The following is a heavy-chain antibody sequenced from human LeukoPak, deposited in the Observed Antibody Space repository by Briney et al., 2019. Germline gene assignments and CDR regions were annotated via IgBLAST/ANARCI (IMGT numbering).Heavy chain of an antibody. CDR1: SGSISSDNW. Sequence: PSGTLSLTCAVSSGSISSDNWWNWVRQPPGKGLEWIGEIYHSGSTNYNPSLKSRVTISLDKSKNQFSLKLRSVTAADTAVYYCARDLLYGDYTGGDWGQGTLVTVSS. CDR2: IYHSGST. D-gene: IGHD4-17*01. V-gene: IGHV4-4*02. J-gene: IGHJ4*02. CDR3: ARDLLYGDYTGGD.